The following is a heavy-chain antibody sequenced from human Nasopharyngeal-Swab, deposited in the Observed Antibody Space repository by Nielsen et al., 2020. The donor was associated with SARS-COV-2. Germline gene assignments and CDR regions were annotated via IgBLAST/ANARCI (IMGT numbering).Heavy chain of an antibody. CDR2: ISSNNKNI. V-gene: IGHV3-9*01. J-gene: IGHJ4*02. Sequence: GGSLRLSCAASGFTFDDFVMHWVRQAPGKGLEWVSGISSNNKNIGYADSVKGRFTISRDDAKNSLYLQMNSLRAEDTALYYCANGRDWGQGTLVTVSS. CDR1: GFTFDDFV. CDR3: ANGRD.